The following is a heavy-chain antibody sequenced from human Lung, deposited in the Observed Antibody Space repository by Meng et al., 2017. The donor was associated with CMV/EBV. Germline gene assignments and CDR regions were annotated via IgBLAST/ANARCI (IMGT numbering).Heavy chain of an antibody. CDR1: GFTVSSYA. D-gene: IGHD3-3*01. CDR3: AKVGAYYDFWSFDY. CDR2: ISGSGGST. V-gene: IGHV3-23*01. J-gene: IGHJ4*02. Sequence: ASGFTVSSYAMSWVRQAPGKGLEWVSAISGSGGSTYYADSVKGRFTISRDNSKNTLYLQMNSLRAEDTAVYYCAKVGAYYDFWSFDYWGQGTLVTVSS.